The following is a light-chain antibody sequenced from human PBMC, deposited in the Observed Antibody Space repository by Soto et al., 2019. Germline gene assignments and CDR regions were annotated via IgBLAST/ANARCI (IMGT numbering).Light chain of an antibody. CDR3: QPFNTWPPLT. CDR2: SAS. CDR1: QFVSTN. V-gene: IGKV3D-15*03. Sequence: VMTQSPATLSVAPGERATLSCRASQFVSTNLAWYQQKPGQAPRLLIYSASLRATRIPARFSGSGSGTEFTLTTSILQSEESDVYYCQPFNTWPPLTFGGGTMIEIK. J-gene: IGKJ4*01.